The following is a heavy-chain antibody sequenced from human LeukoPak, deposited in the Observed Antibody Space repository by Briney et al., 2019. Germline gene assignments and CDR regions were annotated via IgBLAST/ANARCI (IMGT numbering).Heavy chain of an antibody. Sequence: ASVKVSCKASGYTFTGYYMHWVRQAPGQGLEWMGWINPNSGGTNYAQKFQGRVTMTRDTSISTAYMELSRLRSDDTAVYYCARSLFPIMITFGGVSGGNYWSQGTLVTVSS. CDR1: GYTFTGYY. V-gene: IGHV1-2*02. CDR2: INPNSGGT. D-gene: IGHD3-16*01. CDR3: ARSLFPIMITFGGVSGGNY. J-gene: IGHJ4*02.